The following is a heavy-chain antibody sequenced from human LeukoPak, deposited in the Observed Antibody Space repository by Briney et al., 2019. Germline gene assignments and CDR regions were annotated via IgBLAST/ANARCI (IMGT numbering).Heavy chain of an antibody. J-gene: IGHJ6*03. CDR1: GFTFSSYW. CDR3: ARDGRVSGTTMYYYYYYMDV. D-gene: IGHD1-7*01. Sequence: PGGSLRLSCAASGFTFSSYWMSWVRQAPGKGLEWVANIKQDGSEKYYVDSAKGRFTISRDNAKNSLYLQMNSLRAEDTAVYYCARDGRVSGTTMYYYYYYMDVWGKGTTVTVSS. CDR2: IKQDGSEK. V-gene: IGHV3-7*01.